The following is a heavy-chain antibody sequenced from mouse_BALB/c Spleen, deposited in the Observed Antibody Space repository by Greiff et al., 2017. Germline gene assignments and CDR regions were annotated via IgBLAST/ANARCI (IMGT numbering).Heavy chain of an antibody. Sequence: QVQLQQPGAELVKPGASVKLSCKASGYTFTSYWMHWVKQRPGQGLEWIGEINPSNGRTNYNEKFKSKATLTVDKSSSTAYMQLSSLTSEDSAVYYCARSGGDYAMDYWGQGTSVTVSS. D-gene: IGHD3-2*02. J-gene: IGHJ4*01. V-gene: IGHV1S81*02. CDR1: GYTFTSYW. CDR2: INPSNGRT. CDR3: ARSGGDYAMDY.